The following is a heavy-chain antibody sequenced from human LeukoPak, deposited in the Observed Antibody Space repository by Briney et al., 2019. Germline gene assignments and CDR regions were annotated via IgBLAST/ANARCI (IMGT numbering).Heavy chain of an antibody. CDR2: INPNSGGT. CDR1: GYTFTGYY. Sequence: GASVKVSCKASGYTFTGYYMHWVRQAPGQGLEWMGWINPNSGGTNYAQKLQDRVTMTTDTSTSTAYMELRSLRSDDTAVYYCARVADAYYYYMDVWGKGTTVTISS. J-gene: IGHJ6*03. CDR3: ARVADAYYYYMDV. V-gene: IGHV1-2*02.